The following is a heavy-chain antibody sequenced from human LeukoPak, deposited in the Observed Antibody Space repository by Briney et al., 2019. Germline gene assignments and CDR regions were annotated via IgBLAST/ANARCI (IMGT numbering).Heavy chain of an antibody. CDR3: DGGRGAIDFDY. J-gene: IGHJ4*02. CDR2: TYFRSKWYN. Sequence: SQTLSLTCTISGDSVSSNRATWTWIRQSPSRGLEWLGRTYFRSKWYNDYAVSVKSRITINPDTSKNQFYLQLNSVASEGTAVYYCDGGRGAIDFDYWGQGTLVTVSS. V-gene: IGHV6-1*01. CDR1: GDSVSSNRAT. D-gene: IGHD3-3*01.